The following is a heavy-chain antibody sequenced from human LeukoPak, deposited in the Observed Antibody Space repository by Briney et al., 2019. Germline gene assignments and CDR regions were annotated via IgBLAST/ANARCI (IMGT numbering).Heavy chain of an antibody. CDR3: AKAPGSPVSSYYYMDV. D-gene: IGHD3-10*01. CDR2: ISGSGGST. V-gene: IGHV3-23*01. Sequence: GGSLRLSCAASGFTFSSYAMSWVRQAPGKGLEWVSAISGSGGSTYYADSVKGRFTISRDNSKNTLYLQMNSLRAEDTAVYYCAKAPGSPVSSYYYMDVWGKGTTVTVSS. J-gene: IGHJ6*03. CDR1: GFTFSSYA.